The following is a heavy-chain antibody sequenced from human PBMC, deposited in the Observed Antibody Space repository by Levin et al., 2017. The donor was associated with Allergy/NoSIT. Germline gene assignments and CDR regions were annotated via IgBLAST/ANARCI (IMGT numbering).Heavy chain of an antibody. V-gene: IGHV3-21*01. Sequence: GGSLRLSCAASGFTFSSYSMNWVRQAPGKGLEWVSSISSSSSYIYYADSVKGRFTISRDNAKNSLYLQMNSLRAEDTAVYYCGRTEYCSSTSCYGAFDIWGQGTMVTVSS. CDR2: ISSSSSYI. J-gene: IGHJ3*02. CDR3: GRTEYCSSTSCYGAFDI. D-gene: IGHD2-2*01. CDR1: GFTFSSYS.